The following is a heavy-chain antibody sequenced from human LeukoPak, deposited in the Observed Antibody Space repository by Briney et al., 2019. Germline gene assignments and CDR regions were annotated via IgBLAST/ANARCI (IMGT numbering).Heavy chain of an antibody. V-gene: IGHV3-33*01. CDR2: IWYDGSNK. Sequence: GRSLRLSCAASGFTFSSYGMHWVRQAPGKGLEWVAVIWYDGSNKYYADSVKGRFTISRDNSKNTLYLQMNSLRAEDTAVYYCARDVRDGYNRDYFDYWGQGTLVTVSS. CDR1: GFTFSSYG. D-gene: IGHD5-24*01. J-gene: IGHJ4*02. CDR3: ARDVRDGYNRDYFDY.